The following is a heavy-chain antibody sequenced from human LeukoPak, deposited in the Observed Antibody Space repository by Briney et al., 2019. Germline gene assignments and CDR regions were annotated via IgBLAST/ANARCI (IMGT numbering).Heavy chain of an antibody. CDR2: ISSSSSYI. D-gene: IGHD1-26*01. CDR1: GFTFSSYS. CDR3: AVVGAKMRDDAFDI. V-gene: IGHV3-21*01. Sequence: PGGSLRLSCAASGFTFSSYSMNWVRQAPGKGLEWVSSISSSSSYIYYADSVKGRFTISRDNAKNSLYLQMNSLRAEDTAVYYRAVVGAKMRDDAFDIWGQGTMVTVSS. J-gene: IGHJ3*02.